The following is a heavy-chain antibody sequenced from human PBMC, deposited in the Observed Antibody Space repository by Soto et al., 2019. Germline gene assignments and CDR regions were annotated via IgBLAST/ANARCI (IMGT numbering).Heavy chain of an antibody. CDR1: GGSISSGDYY. Sequence: KTSETLSLTCTVSGGSISSGDYYWSWIRQPPGKGLEWIGYIYYSGSTYYNPSLKSRVTISVGTSKNQFSLKLSSVTAADTAVYYCARGYAGLRPYGMDVWGQGTTVTVSS. CDR2: IYYSGST. V-gene: IGHV4-30-4*01. D-gene: IGHD3-16*01. J-gene: IGHJ6*02. CDR3: ARGYAGLRPYGMDV.